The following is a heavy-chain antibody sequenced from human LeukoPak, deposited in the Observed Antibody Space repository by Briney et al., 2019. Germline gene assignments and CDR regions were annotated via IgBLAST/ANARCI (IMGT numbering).Heavy chain of an antibody. Sequence: PSETLSLTCTVSGGSIGTYYWSWIRQPPGKGLEWIGYIDYSGTTNYNPSLESRVTMSLDTSKNRFSLKLSSVTAADTAVYYCARDNSDLYNRNWYYFDSWGQGTLVTVSS. CDR1: GGSIGTYY. D-gene: IGHD1-1*01. CDR3: ARDNSDLYNRNWYYFDS. V-gene: IGHV4-59*01. CDR2: IDYSGTT. J-gene: IGHJ4*02.